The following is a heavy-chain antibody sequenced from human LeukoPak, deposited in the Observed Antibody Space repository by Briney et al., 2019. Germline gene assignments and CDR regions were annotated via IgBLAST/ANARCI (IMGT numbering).Heavy chain of an antibody. Sequence: SQTLSLICAFSGDSVSSNSAAWDWVRQSPSRGLEWLGRTYYRSKLYNDYAVSVKSRMTINPDTSKNQFSLQLNSVTPEDTAVYYCARDEIVPAAMGFDYWGQGTLVTVSS. V-gene: IGHV6-1*01. J-gene: IGHJ4*02. CDR1: GDSVSSNSAA. D-gene: IGHD2-2*01. CDR3: ARDEIVPAAMGFDY. CDR2: TYYRSKLYN.